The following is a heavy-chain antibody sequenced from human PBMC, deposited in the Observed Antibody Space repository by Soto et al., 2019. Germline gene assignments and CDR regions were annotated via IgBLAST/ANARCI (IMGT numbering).Heavy chain of an antibody. D-gene: IGHD6-13*01. CDR2: ISAYNGNT. J-gene: IGHJ6*02. CDR3: ARDQEAADRKIYYYGMDV. CDR1: GYTFTSYG. Sequence: GASVKVSCKASGYTFTSYGISWVRQAPGQGLEWMGWISAYNGNTNYAQKLQGRVTMTTDTSTSTAYMELRSLRSDDTAVYYCARDQEAADRKIYYYGMDVWGQGTTVTLSS. V-gene: IGHV1-18*01.